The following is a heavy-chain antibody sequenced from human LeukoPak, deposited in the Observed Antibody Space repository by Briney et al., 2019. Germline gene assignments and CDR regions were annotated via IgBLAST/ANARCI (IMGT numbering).Heavy chain of an antibody. CDR3: ARRYCSGGSCYYFYY. D-gene: IGHD2-15*01. J-gene: IGHJ4*02. V-gene: IGHV1-69*01. CDR2: IIPIFGTA. Sequence: GSSVKVSCKASGGTFSSYAISWVRQAPGQGLGWMGGIIPIFGTANYAQKFQGRVTITADESTSTAYMELSSLRSEDTAVYYCARRYCSGGSCYYFYYWGQGTLVTVSS. CDR1: GGTFSSYA.